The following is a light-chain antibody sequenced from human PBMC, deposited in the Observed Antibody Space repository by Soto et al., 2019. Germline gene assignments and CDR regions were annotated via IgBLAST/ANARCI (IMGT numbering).Light chain of an antibody. J-gene: IGKJ1*01. CDR3: QQYGSSPLT. CDR1: PSVSSSY. V-gene: IGKV3-20*01. Sequence: EIVLTQSPGTLSLSPGERATLSCRASPSVSSSYLAWYQQKPGQAPRLLIYGASNRATGIPDRFSGSGSGTDFTLTINRLEPEDCAVYYCQQYGSSPLTFGQGTKVEIK. CDR2: GAS.